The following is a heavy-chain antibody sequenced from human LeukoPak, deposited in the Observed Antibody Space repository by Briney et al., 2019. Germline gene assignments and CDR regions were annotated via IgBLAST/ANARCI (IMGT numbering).Heavy chain of an antibody. CDR3: AKVPKLKVVYAARWFFDY. CDR2: ISGSGGST. D-gene: IGHD2-8*02. CDR1: GFTFSSYA. V-gene: IGHV3-23*01. Sequence: GGSLRLSCAASGFTFSSYAMSWVRQAPGKGLEWVSAISGSGGSTYYADSVKGRFTISRDNSKNTLYLQMNSLRAEDTAVYYCAKVPKLKVVYAARWFFDYWGQGTLVTVSS. J-gene: IGHJ4*02.